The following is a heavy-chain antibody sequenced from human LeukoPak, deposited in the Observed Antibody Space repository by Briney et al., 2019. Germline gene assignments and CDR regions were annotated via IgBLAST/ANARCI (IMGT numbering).Heavy chain of an antibody. CDR3: ATDSSFIGSGAFDI. CDR1: GFTFSDYY. Sequence: PGGSLRLSCAASGFTFSDYYMSWIRQAPGKGLEWVSYISSSGSTIYYADSVKGRFTISRDNAKNSLYLQMNSLRAEDTAVYYCATDSSFIGSGAFDIWGQGTMVTVSS. V-gene: IGHV3-11*01. D-gene: IGHD3-16*02. CDR2: ISSSGSTI. J-gene: IGHJ3*02.